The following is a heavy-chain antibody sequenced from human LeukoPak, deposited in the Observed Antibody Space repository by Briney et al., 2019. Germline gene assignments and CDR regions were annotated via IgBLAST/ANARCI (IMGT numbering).Heavy chain of an antibody. V-gene: IGHV3-48*03. CDR2: ISGSGESI. J-gene: IGHJ4*02. D-gene: IGHD6-13*01. Sequence: GGSLRLSCAASGFTFSTYAMSWVRQAPGKGLEWVSYISGSGESIYYADSVKGRFTISRDNANNLLYLQMNSLRGEDTALYYCARDWATSWYGEYFDYWGRGTLVTVSS. CDR3: ARDWATSWYGEYFDY. CDR1: GFTFSTYA.